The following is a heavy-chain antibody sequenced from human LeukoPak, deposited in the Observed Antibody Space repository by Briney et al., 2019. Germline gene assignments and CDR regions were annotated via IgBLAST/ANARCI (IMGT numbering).Heavy chain of an antibody. CDR3: AGYNFGRKAFDI. Sequence: SETLSLTCTVSGGSISSYYWSWIRQPPGKRLEWIGYMFYSGATNSNPSLKSRVTILLDTSNNQFSLRLRSVTAADTAIYYCAGYNFGRKAFDIWGQGTTVTVSS. CDR2: MFYSGAT. CDR1: GGSISSYY. D-gene: IGHD5-24*01. V-gene: IGHV4-59*08. J-gene: IGHJ3*02.